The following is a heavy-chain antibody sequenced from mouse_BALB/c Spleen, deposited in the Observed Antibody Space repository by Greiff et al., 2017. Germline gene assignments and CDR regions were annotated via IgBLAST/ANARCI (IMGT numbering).Heavy chain of an antibody. V-gene: IGHV5-6*01. J-gene: IGHJ3*01. CDR3: ARGGAYYGKEGWFAY. D-gene: IGHD2-10*01. CDR2: ISSGGSYT. CDR1: GFTFSSFG. Sequence: EVQRVESGGGLVQPGGSRKLSCAASGFTFSSFGMHWVRQAPEKGLEWVATISSGGSYTYYPDSVKGRFTISRDNAKNTLYLQMSSLKSEDTAMYYCARGGAYYGKEGWFAYWGQGTLVTVSA.